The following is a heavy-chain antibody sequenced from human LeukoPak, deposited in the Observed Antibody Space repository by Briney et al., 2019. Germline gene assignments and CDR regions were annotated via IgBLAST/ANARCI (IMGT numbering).Heavy chain of an antibody. J-gene: IGHJ6*02. CDR1: GGSISSYY. CDR3: ARSYYYGSGDGMDG. CDR2: IYYSGST. D-gene: IGHD3-10*01. Sequence: SETLSLTCTVSGGSISSYYWSWIRQPPGKGLEWIGYIYYSGSTNYNPSLKSRVTISVDTSKHQFSLKLSSVTAADTAVYYCARSYYYGSGDGMDGWGQGTTGTVS. V-gene: IGHV4-59*08.